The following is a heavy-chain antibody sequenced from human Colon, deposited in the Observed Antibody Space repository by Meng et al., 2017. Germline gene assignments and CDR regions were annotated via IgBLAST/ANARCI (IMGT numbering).Heavy chain of an antibody. J-gene: IGHJ4*02. D-gene: IGHD6-13*01. CDR2: ISDSGNRT. CDR3: TRIAKAGTYFEY. CDR1: GFTFSIYD. Sequence: EVQLLESGVGLVQPRGSLRLSCAASGFTFSIYDMSWVRQAPGKGLEGIAVISDSGNRTYYADSVTGRFTISRDNSKNTVYLHMNSLRVDDTAVYYCTRIAKAGTYFEYWGQGTLVTVSS. V-gene: IGHV3-23*01.